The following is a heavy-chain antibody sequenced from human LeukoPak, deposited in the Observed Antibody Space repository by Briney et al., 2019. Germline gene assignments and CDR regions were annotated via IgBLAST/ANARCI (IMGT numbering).Heavy chain of an antibody. V-gene: IGHV5-51*01. CDR2: IYSGDSDT. Sequence: ASPLIPCWASGYSFTSYWIGRVRQMPGKNLEWMGIIYSGDSDTRYSPSFQCQVTISADKSISTAYLRWISLKASDTAMYYCARRGYGYGYHYYYYMDVWGKGTMVTVSS. CDR3: ARRGYGYGYHYYYYMDV. D-gene: IGHD5-18*01. CDR1: GYSFTSYW. J-gene: IGHJ6*03.